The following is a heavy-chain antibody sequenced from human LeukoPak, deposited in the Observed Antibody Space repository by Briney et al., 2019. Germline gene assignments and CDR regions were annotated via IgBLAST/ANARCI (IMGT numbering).Heavy chain of an antibody. CDR2: IHPNSGGT. CDR3: SRAERLHGSPYLIGP. V-gene: IGHV1-2*02. CDR1: GYSSTDFY. Sequence: SVKPSSKPSGYSSTDFYPHWVRPAPGQGIEWKGWIHPNSGGTTPAQTFQGTVTMTRDTSITTVYMEVSWLTSDDTAIYYCSRAERLHGSPYLIGPWGQGTLVTVSS. J-gene: IGHJ5*02. D-gene: IGHD1-26*01.